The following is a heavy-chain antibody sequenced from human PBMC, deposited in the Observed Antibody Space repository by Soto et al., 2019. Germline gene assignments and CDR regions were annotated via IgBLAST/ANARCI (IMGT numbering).Heavy chain of an antibody. CDR2: ISYDGSNK. CDR1: GFTFSSYA. CDR3: ARDRSPGGSGSYYNGGFDY. D-gene: IGHD3-10*01. J-gene: IGHJ4*02. Sequence: GGSLRLSCAASGFTFSSYAMHWVRQAPGKGLEWVAVISYDGSNKYYADSVKGRFTISRDNSKNTLYLQMNSLRAEDTAVYYCARDRSPGGSGSYYNGGFDYWGQGTLVTVSS. V-gene: IGHV3-30-3*01.